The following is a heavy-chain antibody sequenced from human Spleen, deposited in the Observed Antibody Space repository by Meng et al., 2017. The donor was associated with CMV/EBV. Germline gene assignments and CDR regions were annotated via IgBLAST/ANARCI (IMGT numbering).Heavy chain of an antibody. CDR1: GFTFDDYG. D-gene: IGHD6-13*01. V-gene: IGHV3-20*04. J-gene: IGHJ6*02. CDR3: ARHIAVAGTWTSRLYYYYGMDV. Sequence: GGSLRLSCAASGFTFDDYGMSWVRLAPGKGLEWVSGINWNGGGTGYADAVKGRFTISRDNAKNSLYLQMNSLRAEDTALYYCARHIAVAGTWTSRLYYYYGMDVWGQGTTVTVSS. CDR2: INWNGGGT.